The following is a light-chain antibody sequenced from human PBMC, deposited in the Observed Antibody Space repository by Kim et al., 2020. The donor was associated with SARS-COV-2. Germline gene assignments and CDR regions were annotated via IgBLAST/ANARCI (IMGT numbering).Light chain of an antibody. CDR1: QSVGSS. CDR3: QHYNNWCT. CDR2: DAS. Sequence: LSGSPGERATLSCRASQSVGSSSAWYQQKPGQAPRLLIYDASTRATGIPARFSGSGSGTEFTLTISSLQSEDFAVYYCQHYNNWCTFGQGTKLEIK. J-gene: IGKJ2*02. V-gene: IGKV3-15*01.